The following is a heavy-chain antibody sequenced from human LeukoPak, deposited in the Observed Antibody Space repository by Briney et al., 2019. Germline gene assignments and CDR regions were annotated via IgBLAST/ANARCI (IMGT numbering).Heavy chain of an antibody. CDR1: GGSISSYY. V-gene: IGHV4-59*08. D-gene: IGHD4-23*01. CDR2: IYYSGST. J-gene: IGHJ4*02. CDR3: ASGDYGGNSVDY. Sequence: SETLSLTCTVSGGSISSYYWSWIRQPPGKGLEYIGYIYYSGSTNYNPSLKSRVTISVDTTKNQFSLKLSSVTAADTAVYYCASGDYGGNSVDYWGQGTLVTVSS.